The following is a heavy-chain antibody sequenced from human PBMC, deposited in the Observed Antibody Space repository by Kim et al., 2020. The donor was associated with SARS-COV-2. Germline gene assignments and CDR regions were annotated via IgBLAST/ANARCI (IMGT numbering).Heavy chain of an antibody. D-gene: IGHD2-15*01. CDR1: GFTFSSYG. Sequence: GGSLRLSCAASGFTFSSYGMHWVRQAPGKGLEWVAVIWYDGSNKYYADSVKGRFTISRDNSKNTLYLQMNSLRAEDTAVYYCARGGGPAGSYYYYMDVWGKGTTVTVPS. J-gene: IGHJ6*03. V-gene: IGHV3-33*01. CDR3: ARGGGPAGSYYYYMDV. CDR2: IWYDGSNK.